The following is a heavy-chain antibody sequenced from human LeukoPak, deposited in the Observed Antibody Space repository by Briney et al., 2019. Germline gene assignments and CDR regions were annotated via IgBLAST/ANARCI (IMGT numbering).Heavy chain of an antibody. CDR1: GGSISSYY. D-gene: IGHD2-15*01. V-gene: IGHV4-59*01. J-gene: IGHJ3*02. CDR2: IYYGGST. CDR3: ARDRIRLFAFDI. Sequence: SETLSLTCTVSGGSISSYYWSWIRQPPGKGLEWIGYIYYGGSTNYNPSLKSRVTISIDTSKNQFSLKLSSVTAADTAVYYCARDRIRLFAFDIWGQGTMVTVSS.